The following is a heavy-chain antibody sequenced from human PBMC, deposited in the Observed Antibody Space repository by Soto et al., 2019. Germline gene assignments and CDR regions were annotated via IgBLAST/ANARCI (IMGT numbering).Heavy chain of an antibody. CDR1: GYTFTSYA. CDR3: ARDSGCDGGYCSSTSCDY. V-gene: IGHV1-3*01. J-gene: IGHJ4*02. D-gene: IGHD2-2*01. CDR2: INAGNGNT. Sequence: ASVKVSCKASGYTFTSYAMHWVRQAPGQRLEWMGWINAGNGNTKYSQKFQGRVTITRDTSASTAYMELSSLRSEDTAVYDCARDSGCDGGYCSSTSCDYWGQGTLVTVSS.